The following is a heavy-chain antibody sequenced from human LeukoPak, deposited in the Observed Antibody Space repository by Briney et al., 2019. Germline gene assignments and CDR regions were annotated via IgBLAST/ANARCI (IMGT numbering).Heavy chain of an antibody. Sequence: GGSLRLSCAASGFTFSSYWMSWVRQAPGKGLEWVANIKQDGSEKYYVDSVKGRFTISRDNAKNSLYLQMNSLRAEDTAVYYCARDRGSGRGSWYGIWFDPWGQGTLVTVSS. CDR2: IKQDGSEK. D-gene: IGHD6-13*01. V-gene: IGHV3-7*01. CDR3: ARDRGSGRGSWYGIWFDP. J-gene: IGHJ5*02. CDR1: GFTFSSYW.